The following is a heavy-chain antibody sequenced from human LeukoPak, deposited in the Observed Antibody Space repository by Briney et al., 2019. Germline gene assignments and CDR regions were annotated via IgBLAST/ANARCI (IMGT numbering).Heavy chain of an antibody. J-gene: IGHJ4*02. D-gene: IGHD3-10*01. CDR3: ARDPELLWFGELSGYFDY. Sequence: PGRSLRLSCAASGFTFSSYAMHWVRQAPGKGLEWVAVISYDGSNKYYADSVKSRFTISRDNSKNTLYLQMNSLRAEDTAVYYCARDPELLWFGELSGYFDYWGQGTLVTVSS. V-gene: IGHV3-30*04. CDR1: GFTFSSYA. CDR2: ISYDGSNK.